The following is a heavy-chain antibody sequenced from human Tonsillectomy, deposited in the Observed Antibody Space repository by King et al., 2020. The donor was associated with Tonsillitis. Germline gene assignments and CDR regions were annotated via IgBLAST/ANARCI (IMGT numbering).Heavy chain of an antibody. CDR2: ISGDGMTI. CDR3: ARDPPFYGSSSGVFDY. J-gene: IGHJ4*02. V-gene: IGHV3-11*01. D-gene: IGHD6-6*01. CDR1: GFTFSDYY. Sequence: VQLVESGGGLVKPGGSLRLSCAASGFTFSDYYMNWIRQAPGKGLEWLAYISGDGMTIYYADSVKGRFTVSRDNAKNSLYLQMNSLRAEDTALYYCARDPPFYGSSSGVFDYWGQGTLVTVSS.